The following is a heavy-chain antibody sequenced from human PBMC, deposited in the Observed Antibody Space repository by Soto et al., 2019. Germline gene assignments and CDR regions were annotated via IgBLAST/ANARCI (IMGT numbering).Heavy chain of an antibody. Sequence: EVQLVESGGGLVKPGGSLRLSCAASGFTFSNAWMSWVRQAPGKGLEWVGRIKSKTDGGTTDYAAPVKGRFTISRDDSKNTMYLQKNSLKTEDTAVYYCTTDRDDYIWGSYRYIPLGYWGQGTLVTVSS. CDR2: IKSKTDGGTT. J-gene: IGHJ4*02. CDR1: GFTFSNAW. D-gene: IGHD3-16*02. V-gene: IGHV3-15*01. CDR3: TTDRDDYIWGSYRYIPLGY.